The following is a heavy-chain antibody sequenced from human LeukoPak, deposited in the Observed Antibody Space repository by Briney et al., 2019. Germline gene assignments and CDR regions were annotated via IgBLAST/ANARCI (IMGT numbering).Heavy chain of an antibody. CDR1: GYTFISYG. CDR2: ISGYNGNT. Sequence: ASVKVSCKASGYTFISYGISWVRQAPGQGLEWMGWISGYNGNTNNAQKLQGRVTMTTDTSTSTAYMELRSLRSDDTAVYYCARDSDSSSKAADLWGRGTLVTVSS. V-gene: IGHV1-18*01. D-gene: IGHD6-13*01. CDR3: ARDSDSSSKAADL. J-gene: IGHJ2*01.